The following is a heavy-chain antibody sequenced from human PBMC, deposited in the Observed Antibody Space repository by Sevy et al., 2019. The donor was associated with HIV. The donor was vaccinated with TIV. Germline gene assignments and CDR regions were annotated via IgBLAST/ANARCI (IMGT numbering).Heavy chain of an antibody. J-gene: IGHJ4*02. CDR1: GSTFSNYG. CDR2: IWNDGSNK. V-gene: IGHV3-33*01. Sequence: SLRLSCAASGSTFSNYGMHWVRQAPGKGLEWVAVIWNDGSNKYYADSVKGRFTISRDNSKNTLYLQMNSLRVEDTAVYFCARGGDFNDRSAKRDFDYWGQGTLVTVSS. CDR3: ARGGDFNDRSAKRDFDY. D-gene: IGHD3-22*01.